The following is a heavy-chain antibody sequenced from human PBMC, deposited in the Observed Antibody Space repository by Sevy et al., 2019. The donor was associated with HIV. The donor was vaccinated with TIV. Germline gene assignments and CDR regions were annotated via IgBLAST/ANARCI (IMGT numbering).Heavy chain of an antibody. CDR2: IKSKTDGGTT. D-gene: IGHD3-16*01. CDR1: GFTFSNAW. V-gene: IGHV3-15*01. J-gene: IGHJ4*02. CDR3: TTGPLNYDYVWGSPLDY. Sequence: GGSLRLSCAASGFTFSNAWMSWVRQAPGKGLEWVGRIKSKTDGGTTDYAAPVKGRFTISRDDSKNTLYLQMNSLKTEDTAVYYCTTGPLNYDYVWGSPLDYWGQGTLVTVSS.